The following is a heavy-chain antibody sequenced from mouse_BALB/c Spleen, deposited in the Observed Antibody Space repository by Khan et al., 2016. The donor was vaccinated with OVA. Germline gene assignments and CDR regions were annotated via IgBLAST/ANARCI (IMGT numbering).Heavy chain of an antibody. J-gene: IGHJ4*01. CDR1: GYSITSDYA. V-gene: IGHV3-2*02. D-gene: IGHD4-1*01. Sequence: EVQLQESGPGLVKPSQSLSLTCTVTGYSITSDYAWNWIRQFPGNKLEWMGYISYSGSTDYNQSLKNRISITRDTSNDQSFLQLKSVTSEDTATYYCASEMGRYYSLDYWGQGTSVTVSS. CDR3: ASEMGRYYSLDY. CDR2: ISYSGST.